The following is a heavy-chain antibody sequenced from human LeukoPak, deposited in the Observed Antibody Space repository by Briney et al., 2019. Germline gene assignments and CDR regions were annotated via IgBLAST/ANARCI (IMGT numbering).Heavy chain of an antibody. CDR1: GGSISSSSYY. Sequence: PSETLSLTCTVSGGSISSSSYYWGWIRQPPGKGLEWIGSIYYSGSTYYNPSLKSRVTISVDTSKNQFSLKLSSVTAADTAVYYCARVFTAAGSFDYWGQGTLVTVSS. V-gene: IGHV4-39*07. D-gene: IGHD2-2*01. CDR2: IYYSGST. J-gene: IGHJ4*02. CDR3: ARVFTAAGSFDY.